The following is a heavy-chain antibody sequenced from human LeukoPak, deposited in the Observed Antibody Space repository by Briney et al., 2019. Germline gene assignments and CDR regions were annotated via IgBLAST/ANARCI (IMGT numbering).Heavy chain of an antibody. J-gene: IGHJ3*02. CDR2: IYYSGST. V-gene: IGHV4-59*01. D-gene: IGHD6-6*01. Sequence: SGTLSLTCTVSGGSISSYYWSWIRQPPGKGLEWIGYIYYSGSTNYNPSLKSRVTISVDTSKNQFSLKLSSVTAADTAVYYCARAKYPEVAFDIWGQGTMVTVSS. CDR3: ARAKYPEVAFDI. CDR1: GGSISSYY.